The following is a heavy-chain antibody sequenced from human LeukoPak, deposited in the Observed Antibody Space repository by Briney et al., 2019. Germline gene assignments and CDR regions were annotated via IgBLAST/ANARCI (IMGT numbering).Heavy chain of an antibody. CDR2: IKSKSHGGTA. V-gene: IGHV3-15*01. D-gene: IGHD3-3*01. CDR1: GFTFNNAW. Sequence: AGGSLRLSCAASGFTFNNAWMSWVRQAPGKGLEWVGRIKSKSHGGTADYAAPVKGRFIISRDDSKNTLYLQMNSLKTEDTAVYYCTILYDFWSGVPADYWGQGTLVTVSS. CDR3: TILYDFWSGVPADY. J-gene: IGHJ4*02.